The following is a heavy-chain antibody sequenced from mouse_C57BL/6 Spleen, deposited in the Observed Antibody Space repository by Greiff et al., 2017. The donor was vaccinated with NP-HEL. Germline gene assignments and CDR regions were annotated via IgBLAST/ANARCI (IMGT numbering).Heavy chain of an antibody. CDR2: IYPGDGDT. V-gene: IGHV1-80*01. CDR1: GYAFSSYW. D-gene: IGHD2-1*01. Sequence: QVQLQQPGAELVKPGASVKISCKASGYAFSSYWMNWVKQRPGKGLEWIGQIYPGDGDTNYNGKFKGKATLTADKSSSTAYMQLSSLTSEDSAVYFCARSGGNYLYFDVWGTGTTVTVSS. CDR3: ARSGGNYLYFDV. J-gene: IGHJ1*03.